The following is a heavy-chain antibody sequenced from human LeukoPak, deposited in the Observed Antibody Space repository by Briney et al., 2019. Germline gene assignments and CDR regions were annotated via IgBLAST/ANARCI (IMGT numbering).Heavy chain of an antibody. V-gene: IGHV3-30*18. CDR1: GFTFSSYG. CDR3: AKSYSSGWPGMDV. Sequence: GGSLRLSCAASGFTFSSYGMHWVRQAPGKGLEWVAVISYDGSNKYYADSVKGRFTISRDNSKNTLYLQMNNLRAEDTAVYYCAKSYSSGWPGMDVWGQGTTVTVSS. J-gene: IGHJ6*02. D-gene: IGHD6-19*01. CDR2: ISYDGSNK.